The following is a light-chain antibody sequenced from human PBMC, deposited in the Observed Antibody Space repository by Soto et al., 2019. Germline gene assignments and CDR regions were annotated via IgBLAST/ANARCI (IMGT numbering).Light chain of an antibody. V-gene: IGKV1-5*03. CDR2: KAS. CDR3: QQYNSYSWT. J-gene: IGKJ1*01. CDR1: QSISSW. Sequence: DIQMTQSPSTRSASVGDRVTITCRASQSISSWLAWYQQKPGKAPKLLIYKASSLESGVPSRFSGSGSGTAFTLTISRLQPDDFATYYCQQYNSYSWTFGQGTKVEIK.